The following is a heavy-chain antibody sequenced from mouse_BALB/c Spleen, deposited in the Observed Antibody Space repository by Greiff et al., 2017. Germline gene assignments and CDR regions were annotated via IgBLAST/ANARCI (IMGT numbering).Heavy chain of an antibody. CDR3: ARPFYYYGSSGFDY. CDR1: GFAFSSYD. D-gene: IGHD1-1*01. V-gene: IGHV5-12-1*01. J-gene: IGHJ2*01. Sequence: VQLKESGGGLVKPGGSLKLSCAASGFAFSSYDMSWVRQTPEKRLEWVAYISSGGGSTYYPDTVKGRFTISGDNAKNTLYLQMSSLKSEDTAMYYCARPFYYYGSSGFDYWGQGTTLTVSS. CDR2: ISSGGGST.